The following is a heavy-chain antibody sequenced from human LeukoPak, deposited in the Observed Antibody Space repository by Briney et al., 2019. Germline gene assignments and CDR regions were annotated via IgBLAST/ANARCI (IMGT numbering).Heavy chain of an antibody. CDR3: AREGRDYDAFDI. D-gene: IGHD1-26*01. CDR2: IIPILGIA. Sequence: SVKVSCKASGGTFSSYAISWVRQAPGQGLEWMGRIIPILGIANYAQKFQGRVTITADKSTSTAYMELSSLRSEDTAVYYCAREGRDYDAFDIWGQGTMVTVSS. CDR1: GGTFSSYA. J-gene: IGHJ3*02. V-gene: IGHV1-69*04.